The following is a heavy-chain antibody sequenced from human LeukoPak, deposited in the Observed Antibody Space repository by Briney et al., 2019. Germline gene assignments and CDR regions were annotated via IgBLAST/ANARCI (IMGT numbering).Heavy chain of an antibody. D-gene: IGHD5-18*01. Sequence: SETLSLTCTVSGYSISSGYYWGWIRQPPGKGLEWIGSIYHSGSTYYNPSLKSRVTISVDTSKNQFSLKLSSVTAADTAVYYCARDHGYSYSGPTWGQGTLVTVSS. CDR1: GYSISSGYY. CDR3: ARDHGYSYSGPT. CDR2: IYHSGST. J-gene: IGHJ5*02. V-gene: IGHV4-38-2*02.